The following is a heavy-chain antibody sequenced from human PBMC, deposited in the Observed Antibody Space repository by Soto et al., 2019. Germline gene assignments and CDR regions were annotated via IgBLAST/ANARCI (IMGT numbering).Heavy chain of an antibody. CDR2: INPSGGST. D-gene: IGHD3-10*01. CDR3: ASQILYGSGSYYDYYGMDV. CDR1: GYTFTSYY. V-gene: IGHV1-46*01. Sequence: GASVKVSCKASGYTFTSYYMHWVRQAPGQGLEWMGIINPSGGSTSYAQKFQGRVTMTRDTSTSTVYMELSSLRSEDTAVYYCASQILYGSGSYYDYYGMDVWGQGTTVAVSS. J-gene: IGHJ6*02.